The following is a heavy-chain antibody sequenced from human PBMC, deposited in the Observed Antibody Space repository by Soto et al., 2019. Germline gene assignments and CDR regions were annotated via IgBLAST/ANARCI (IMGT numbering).Heavy chain of an antibody. D-gene: IGHD2-15*01. CDR3: ARRGYCSAGSCYSFDY. CDR1: GYSFTSQW. CDR2: IYPGDSDT. V-gene: IGHV5-51*01. J-gene: IGHJ4*02. Sequence: PGESLKISCKGSGYSFTSQWIAWVRQMPGKGLEWMGIIYPGDSDTRYSPSFQGQVTISADKSISTAYLQWSSLEASDTAMYYCARRGYCSAGSCYSFDYWGQGTLVTVSS.